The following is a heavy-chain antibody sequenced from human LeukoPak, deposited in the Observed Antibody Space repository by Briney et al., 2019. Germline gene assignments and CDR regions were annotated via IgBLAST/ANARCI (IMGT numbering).Heavy chain of an antibody. V-gene: IGHV4-61*10. J-gene: IGHJ3*02. CDR3: ARAPSGSYFLVAFDI. D-gene: IGHD1-26*01. Sequence: NPSETLSLTCTVSGGSISSGSYYWSWIRQPAGKGLEWIGYIYYSGSTNYNPSLKSRVTISVDTSKNQFSLKLSSVTAADTAVYYCARAPSGSYFLVAFDIWGQGTMVTVSS. CDR1: GGSISSGSYY. CDR2: IYYSGST.